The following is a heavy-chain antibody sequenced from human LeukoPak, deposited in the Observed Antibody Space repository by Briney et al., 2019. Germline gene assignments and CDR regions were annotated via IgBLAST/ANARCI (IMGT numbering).Heavy chain of an antibody. CDR1: GYTFTSYY. J-gene: IGHJ6*03. D-gene: IGHD2-2*01. Sequence: ASVKVSCKASGYTFTSYYMHWVRQAPGQGPEWMGIINPSGGSTSYAQKFQGRVTMTRDMSTSTVYMELSSLRSEDTAVYYCARNGNCSSTSCRRYYYYYYYMDVWGKGTTVTVSS. V-gene: IGHV1-46*01. CDR2: INPSGGST. CDR3: ARNGNCSSTSCRRYYYYYYYMDV.